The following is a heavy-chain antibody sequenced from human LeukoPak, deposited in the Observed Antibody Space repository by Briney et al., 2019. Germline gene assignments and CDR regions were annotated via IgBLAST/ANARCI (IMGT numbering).Heavy chain of an antibody. CDR1: GFPFDDFG. J-gene: IGHJ4*02. CDR2: INWKGDRT. CDR3: AKGSSTSCYDYFDY. V-gene: IGHV3-20*04. D-gene: IGHD2-2*01. Sequence: GGSLRLSCGASGFPFDDFGMSWVRQVPGKGLEWVSGINWKGDRTGYGDSVKGRFTVSRDNAKKSVFLQMNSLKAEDTALYYCAKGSSTSCYDYFDYWGQGTLVTVSS.